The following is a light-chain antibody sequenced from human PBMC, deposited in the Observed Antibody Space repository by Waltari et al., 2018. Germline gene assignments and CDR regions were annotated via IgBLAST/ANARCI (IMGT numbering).Light chain of an antibody. V-gene: IGLV2-11*01. CDR3: LSYGGSHTWV. Sequence: QSALTQPRSVSGSPGQSVTISCTGTRSDVGGFNSVSWYHQHPGKAPQLMLNDVSQRPSGVPDRFSGSKSGNTASLTISGLQAEDEAEYYCLSYGGSHTWVFGGGTRLTVL. CDR1: RSDVGGFNS. CDR2: DVS. J-gene: IGLJ3*02.